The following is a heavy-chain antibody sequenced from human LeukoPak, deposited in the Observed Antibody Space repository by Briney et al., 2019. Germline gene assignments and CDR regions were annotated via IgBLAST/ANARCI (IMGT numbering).Heavy chain of an antibody. Sequence: SETLSLTCTVSGGSISSGGYYWSWIRQHPGKGLEWIGYIYYSGSTYYNPSLKSRVTISVDTSKNQFSLKLSSVTAADTAVYYCARDSSGWLQLSSTFDYWGQGTLVTVSS. CDR3: ARDSSGWLQLSSTFDY. CDR2: IYYSGST. CDR1: GGSISSGGYY. J-gene: IGHJ4*02. D-gene: IGHD5-24*01. V-gene: IGHV4-31*03.